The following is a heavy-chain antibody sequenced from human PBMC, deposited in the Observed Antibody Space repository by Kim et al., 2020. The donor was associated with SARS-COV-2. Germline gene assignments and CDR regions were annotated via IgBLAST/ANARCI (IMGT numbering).Heavy chain of an antibody. D-gene: IGHD5-12*01. Sequence: GGSLRLSCAASGFTFSTYSMHWVRQAPGKGLEWVSYISSSSSSIYYADSVKGRFTVSRDNAKSSLFLQMSSLRDEDTAVYYCVRTDIVRTDYCGQGILVT. CDR3: VRTDIVRTDY. CDR1: GFTFSTYS. J-gene: IGHJ4*02. V-gene: IGHV3-48*02. CDR2: ISSSSSSI.